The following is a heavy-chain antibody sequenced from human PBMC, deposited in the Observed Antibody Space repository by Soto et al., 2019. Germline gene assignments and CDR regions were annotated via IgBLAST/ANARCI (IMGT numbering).Heavy chain of an antibody. CDR2: ISASGSST. Sequence: GGSLRLSCAASGFTFNSYAMSWVRQAPGKGLEWVSTISASGSSTYYAGSVKGRFTISRDTSKNTLHLQMNSLRAEDTAVYYCARSDDSTYNPNYWGQGSLVTVSS. D-gene: IGHD3-22*01. CDR3: ARSDDSTYNPNY. J-gene: IGHJ4*02. CDR1: GFTFNSYA. V-gene: IGHV3-23*01.